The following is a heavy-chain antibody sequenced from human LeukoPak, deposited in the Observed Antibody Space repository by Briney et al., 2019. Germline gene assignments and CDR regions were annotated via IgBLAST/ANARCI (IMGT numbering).Heavy chain of an antibody. J-gene: IGHJ4*02. CDR2: IYYSGST. CDR3: ARDRRGATMYFDY. Sequence: SETLSLTCTVSGGSISSYYWSWIRQPPGKGLEWIGYIYYSGSTNYNPSLKSRVTISVDTSKNQFSLKLSSVTAADTAVYYCARDRRGATMYFDYWGQGTLVTVSS. CDR1: GGSISSYY. V-gene: IGHV4-59*01. D-gene: IGHD3-10*01.